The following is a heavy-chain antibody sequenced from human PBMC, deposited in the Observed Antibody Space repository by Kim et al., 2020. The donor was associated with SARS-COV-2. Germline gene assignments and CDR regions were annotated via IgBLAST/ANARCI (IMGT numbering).Heavy chain of an antibody. J-gene: IGHJ4*02. V-gene: IGHV3-48*02. CDR2: ISSSSSTL. CDR3: ASELGYCSSTSCYLAVTTRLRPDY. CDR1: GFTFSSYS. D-gene: IGHD2-2*01. Sequence: GGSLRLSCAASGFTFSSYSMNWVRQAPGKGLEWVSYISSSSSTLYYADSVKGRFTISRDNAKNSLYLQMNSLRDEDTAVYYCASELGYCSSTSCYLAVTTRLRPDYWGQGTLVTVSS.